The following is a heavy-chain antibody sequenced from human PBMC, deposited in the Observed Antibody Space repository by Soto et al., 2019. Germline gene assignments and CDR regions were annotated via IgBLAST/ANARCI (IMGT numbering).Heavy chain of an antibody. CDR1: GFTFSSYW. Sequence: GGSLRFSCAASGFTFSSYWMSWVRQAPGKGLEWVANIKQDGSEKYYVDSVKGRFTISRDNAKNSLYLQMNSLRAEDTAVYYCARASYSSGWYWRYWGQGTLVTVSS. CDR2: IKQDGSEK. V-gene: IGHV3-7*01. D-gene: IGHD6-19*01. CDR3: ARASYSSGWYWRY. J-gene: IGHJ4*02.